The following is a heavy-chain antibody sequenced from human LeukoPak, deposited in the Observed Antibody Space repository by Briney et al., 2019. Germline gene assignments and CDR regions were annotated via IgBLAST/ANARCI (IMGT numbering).Heavy chain of an antibody. CDR1: GFTFSDYY. Sequence: PGGSLRLSRAASGFTFSDYYMSWIRQAPGKGLEWVSYISSSGSTIYYADSVKGRFTISRDNAKNSLYLQMNSLRAEDTAVYYCARKNYYDSSVAFDIWGQGTMVTVSS. CDR3: ARKNYYDSSVAFDI. J-gene: IGHJ3*02. CDR2: ISSSGSTI. V-gene: IGHV3-11*04. D-gene: IGHD3-22*01.